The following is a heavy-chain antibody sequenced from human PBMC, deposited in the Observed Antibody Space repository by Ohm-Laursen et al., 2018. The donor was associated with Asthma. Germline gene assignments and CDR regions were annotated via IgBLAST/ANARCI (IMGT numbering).Heavy chain of an antibody. CDR3: ARQRRDGFAH. CDR1: GGSISGSSYF. D-gene: IGHD5-24*01. V-gene: IGHV4-39*01. CDR2: IYYSGNT. Sequence: SDTLSLTCAVPGGSISGSSYFWGWIRQPPGKGLEWIGGIYYSGNTYYNPSLKSRVTISVDTSKNQFSLKLSSVTAADTAVYYCARQRRDGFAHWGQGTLVTVSS. J-gene: IGHJ4*02.